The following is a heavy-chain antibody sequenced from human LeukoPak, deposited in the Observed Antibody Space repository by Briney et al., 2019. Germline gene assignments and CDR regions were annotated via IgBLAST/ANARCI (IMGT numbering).Heavy chain of an antibody. V-gene: IGHV1-2*02. CDR1: GYTFTGYY. Sequence: ASVKVSCKASGYTFTGYYMHWVRQAPGQGLEWMGWINPNSGGTNYAQKFQGRVTMTRDTSISTAYMELSRLRSDDTAVYYCARDRHVLRYFDWLSNDAFDIWGQGTTVTVSS. D-gene: IGHD3-9*01. CDR3: ARDRHVLRYFDWLSNDAFDI. CDR2: INPNSGGT. J-gene: IGHJ3*02.